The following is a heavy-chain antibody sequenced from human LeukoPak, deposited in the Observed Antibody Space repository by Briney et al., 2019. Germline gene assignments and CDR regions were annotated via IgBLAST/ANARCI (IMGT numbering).Heavy chain of an antibody. CDR3: AKDRLPVTRGYYYYGMDV. D-gene: IGHD4-17*01. J-gene: IGHJ6*02. V-gene: IGHV3-9*01. CDR2: ISWNSGSI. CDR1: GFTFSSYS. Sequence: PGGSLRLSCAASGFTFSSYSMNWVRQAPGKGLEWVPGISWNSGSIGYADSVKGRFTISRDNAKNSLYLQMNSLRAEDTALYYCAKDRLPVTRGYYYYGMDVWGQGTTVTVSS.